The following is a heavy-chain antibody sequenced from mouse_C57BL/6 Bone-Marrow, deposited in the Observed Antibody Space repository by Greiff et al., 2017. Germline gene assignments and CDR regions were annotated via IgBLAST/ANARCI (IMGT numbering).Heavy chain of an antibody. V-gene: IGHV1-64*01. J-gene: IGHJ1*03. D-gene: IGHD2-4*01. Sequence: QVQLQQPGAELVKPGASVKLSCKASGYTFTSYWMHWVKQRPGQGLEWIGMIHPNSGSTNYNEKFKSKATLTVDKSSSTAYMQLSSLTSEDSAVYYCARLMIRWYFDVWGTGTTVTVSS. CDR3: ARLMIRWYFDV. CDR2: IHPNSGST. CDR1: GYTFTSYW.